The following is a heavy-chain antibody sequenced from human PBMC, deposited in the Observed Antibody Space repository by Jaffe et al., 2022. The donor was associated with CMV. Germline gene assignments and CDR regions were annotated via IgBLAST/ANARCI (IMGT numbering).Heavy chain of an antibody. D-gene: IGHD3-22*01. V-gene: IGHV3-9*01. CDR2: IDWNSGMR. Sequence: EVQLVESGGGLVQPGRSLTLSCLASGFTFNDYAMQWVRQAPGKGLEWVSGIDWNSGMRGYADSVKGRFTISRDNAKNSLYLQMNSLRAEDTALYYCAKGYSSGYYMSSPLDYWGQGTVVSVSS. CDR3: AKGYSSGYYMSSPLDY. J-gene: IGHJ4*02. CDR1: GFTFNDYA.